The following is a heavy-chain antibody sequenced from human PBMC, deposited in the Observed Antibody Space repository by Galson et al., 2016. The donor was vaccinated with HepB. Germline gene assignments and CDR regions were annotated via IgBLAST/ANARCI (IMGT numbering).Heavy chain of an antibody. CDR1: GFTFSSYP. CDR3: ARASVAGTWWFDS. J-gene: IGHJ5*01. D-gene: IGHD6-19*01. CDR2: ILFDGSHK. Sequence: SLRLSCAASGFTFSSYPMHWVRQAPGKGLEWVAIILFDGSHKYYGDSVSGRFTISRDNAKNSLYLQMNGLRDDDTAVYYCARASVAGTWWFDSWGQGTLVTVSS. V-gene: IGHV3-30*03.